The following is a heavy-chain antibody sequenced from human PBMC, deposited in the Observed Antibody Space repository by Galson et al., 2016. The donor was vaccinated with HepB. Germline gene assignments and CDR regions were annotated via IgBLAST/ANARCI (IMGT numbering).Heavy chain of an antibody. CDR1: GFSFSSYA. D-gene: IGHD2-15*01. CDR2: ISGSSDST. Sequence: SLRLSCAASGFSFSSYAMTWVRQTPGKGLKWVVSISGSSDSTTYADSVKGRFTISRDNSKNTLYLQMNSLTAEDTAIYYCAKKWVVEGVTDYFDAWGQGTLVTVSS. CDR3: AKKWVVEGVTDYFDA. V-gene: IGHV3-23*01. J-gene: IGHJ5*02.